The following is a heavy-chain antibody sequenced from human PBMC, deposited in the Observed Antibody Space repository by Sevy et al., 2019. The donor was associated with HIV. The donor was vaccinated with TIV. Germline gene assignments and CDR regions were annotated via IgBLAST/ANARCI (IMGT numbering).Heavy chain of an antibody. CDR3: ARQRDYYDPFDF. Sequence: GESLKISCKASGYSFTNYWIGWVRQMPGKGLECMGIIYPGDSDTTYSPSFRGQVTITADKSISTAYLQWSSLKASDTAMYYCARQRDYYDPFDFWGQGTLVTVSS. CDR1: GYSFTNYW. CDR2: IYPGDSDT. D-gene: IGHD3-22*01. J-gene: IGHJ4*02. V-gene: IGHV5-51*01.